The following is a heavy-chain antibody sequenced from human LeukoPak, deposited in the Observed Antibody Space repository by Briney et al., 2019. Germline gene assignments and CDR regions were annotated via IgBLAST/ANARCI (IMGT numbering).Heavy chain of an antibody. CDR2: INPNSGNT. J-gene: IGHJ4*02. CDR3: ARGWFGQLLQDY. D-gene: IGHD3-10*01. V-gene: IGHV1-8*01. CDR1: GYTFTSYD. Sequence: ASVKLSCKASGYTFTSYDINWVRQATGQGPEWMGWINPNSGNTGYAQQFQGRVTMTRTTSTSTAYMELSSLRSDDTAVYYCARGWFGQLLQDYWGQGTLVTVSS.